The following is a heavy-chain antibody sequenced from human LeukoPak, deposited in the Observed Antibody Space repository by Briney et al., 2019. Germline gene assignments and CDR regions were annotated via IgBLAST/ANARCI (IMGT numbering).Heavy chain of an antibody. V-gene: IGHV3-30*02. Sequence: PGGSLRLSCAASGFTFSGYRMNWVRQAPGKGLEWVAFIRYDGSNKYYADSVKGRFTISRDNSKNTLYLQMNSLRAEDTAVYYCAKIRTVTTSPFDYWGQGTLVTVSS. J-gene: IGHJ4*02. CDR2: IRYDGSNK. CDR3: AKIRTVTTSPFDY. CDR1: GFTFSGYR. D-gene: IGHD4-17*01.